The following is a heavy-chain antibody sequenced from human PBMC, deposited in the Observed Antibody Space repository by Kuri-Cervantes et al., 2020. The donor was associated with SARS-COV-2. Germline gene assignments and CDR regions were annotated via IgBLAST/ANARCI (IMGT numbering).Heavy chain of an antibody. CDR1: GFTFNTYA. CDR2: ISGSGGST. V-gene: IGHV3-23*01. CDR3: ARAGGGSYYGWFDP. J-gene: IGHJ5*02. D-gene: IGHD1-26*01. Sequence: GESLKISCAASGFTFNTYAMSWVRQAPGKGLEWVSGISGSGGSTYYADSVKGRFTLSRDSSKNTLYLQMNSLRAEDKAVYYCARAGGGSYYGWFDPWGQGTLVTVSS.